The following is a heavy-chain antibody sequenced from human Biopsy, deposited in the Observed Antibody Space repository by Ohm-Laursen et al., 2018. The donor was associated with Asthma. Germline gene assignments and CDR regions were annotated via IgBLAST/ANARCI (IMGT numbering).Heavy chain of an antibody. CDR1: GDSFSNYA. CDR2: LIPVLGTP. D-gene: IGHD5-12*01. V-gene: IGHV1-69*13. Sequence: SVEVSCKASGDSFSNYAISWVRQAPGQGLEWMGGLIPVLGTPDHAQMFEGRVTITADESTSTAYMELSSLSSEDTAVYYCARGYSGSDRIVYYYSGLEVWGQGTTVAVSS. J-gene: IGHJ6*02. CDR3: ARGYSGSDRIVYYYSGLEV.